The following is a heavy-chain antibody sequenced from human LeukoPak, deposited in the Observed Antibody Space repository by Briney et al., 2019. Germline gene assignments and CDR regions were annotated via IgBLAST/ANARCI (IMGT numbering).Heavy chain of an antibody. CDR3: ARRAGEYSHPYDY. D-gene: IGHD4-17*01. CDR2: IYSGGNT. V-gene: IGHV3-23*05. J-gene: IGHJ4*02. Sequence: GGTLRLSCAASGFTFSSYSMSWVRQAPGKGLEWVSFIYSGGNTHYSDSVKGRFTISRDNSKNTLYLQMNSLRADDTAVYYCARRAGEYSHPYDYWGQGTLVTVSS. CDR1: GFTFSSYS.